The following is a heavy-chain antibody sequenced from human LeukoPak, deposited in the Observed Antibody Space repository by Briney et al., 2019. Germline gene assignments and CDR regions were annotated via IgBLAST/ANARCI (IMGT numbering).Heavy chain of an antibody. CDR3: AKDETYYYDSWTFDY. CDR2: ISDSGGRT. D-gene: IGHD3-22*01. V-gene: IGHV3-23*01. J-gene: IGHJ4*02. Sequence: GGSLRLSCAASGFAFSSYAMSWVRQAPGKGLEWVSVISDSGGRTYYADSVKGRFTISRDNSKNTLYLQMNSLRAEDTAVYYCAKDETYYYDSWTFDYWGQGTLVTVSS. CDR1: GFAFSSYA.